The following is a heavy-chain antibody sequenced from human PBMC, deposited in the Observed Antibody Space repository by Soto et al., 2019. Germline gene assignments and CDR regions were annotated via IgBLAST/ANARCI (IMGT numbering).Heavy chain of an antibody. Sequence: QVQLVQSRAEMKKHGSSVNVSCKASGGTFSSYAISWVRQAPGQGLEWMGGIIPIFDTTNYAQKFQGRVTITADESTRTAYMELSSLRSEDTAVYYCARHDCISSSCYYYYYYVMDVWGQGTTVTVSS. J-gene: IGHJ6*02. CDR1: GGTFSSYA. V-gene: IGHV1-69*12. CDR3: ARHDCISSSCYYYYYYVMDV. D-gene: IGHD2-2*01. CDR2: IIPIFDTT.